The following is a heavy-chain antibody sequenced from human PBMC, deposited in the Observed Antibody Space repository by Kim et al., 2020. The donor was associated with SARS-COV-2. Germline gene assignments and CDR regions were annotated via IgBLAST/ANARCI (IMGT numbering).Heavy chain of an antibody. D-gene: IGHD3-3*01. Sequence: GGSLRLSCAASGFVFSDHWMHWVRQIPGKGLEWVSRIKSDGTTVNYADSVKGRFTISRDNAKNTLYLQMNGLSVDDTAIYYCARGYACRVGGQGALVAV. CDR1: GFVFSDHW. CDR3: ARGYACRV. V-gene: IGHV3-74*01. CDR2: IKSDGTTV. J-gene: IGHJ4*02.